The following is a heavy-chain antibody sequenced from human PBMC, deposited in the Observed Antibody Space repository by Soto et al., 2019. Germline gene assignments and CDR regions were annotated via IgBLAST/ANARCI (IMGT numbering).Heavy chain of an antibody. D-gene: IGHD6-13*01. CDR1: GYTFTSYY. J-gene: IGHJ6*02. CDR2: ILPIFGTA. CDR3: ARVGLLGIAAADMGGNAYYYYYGMDV. V-gene: IGHV1-69*13. Sequence: SVKVSCKASGYTFTSYYMHWVRQAPGQGLAWMGGILPIFGTANYAQKFQGRVTITADESTSTAYMELSSLRSEDTAVYYCARVGLLGIAAADMGGNAYYYYYGMDVWGQGTTVTVSS.